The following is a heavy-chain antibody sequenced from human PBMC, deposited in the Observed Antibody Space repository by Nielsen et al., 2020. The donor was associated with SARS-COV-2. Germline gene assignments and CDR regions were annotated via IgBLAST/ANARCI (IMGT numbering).Heavy chain of an antibody. V-gene: IGHV3-53*04. CDR2: IYSGDST. D-gene: IGHD3-22*01. CDR3: AREYYYDSSGYYPRAFDI. Sequence: GGSLRLSCAASGFTVSSNYMSWVRQAPGKGLEWVSVIYSGDSTYYADSVKGRFTISRHNSKNTLYLQMNSLRAEDTAVYYCAREYYYDSSGYYPRAFDIWGQGTMVTVSS. J-gene: IGHJ3*02. CDR1: GFTVSSNY.